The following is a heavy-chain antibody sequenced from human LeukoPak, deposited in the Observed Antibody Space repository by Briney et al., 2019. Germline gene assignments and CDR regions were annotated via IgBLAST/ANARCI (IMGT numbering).Heavy chain of an antibody. CDR3: ARLDDNSSGYCDY. V-gene: IGHV4-59*08. CDR1: GGSISSYY. J-gene: IGHJ4*02. CDR2: IYYSGST. D-gene: IGHD3-22*01. Sequence: SETLSLTCIVSGGSISSYYWNWIRQPPGKGLEWIGNIYYSGSTNYNPSLKSRVTISVDTSKSQFSLQLSSVTAADTAVYYCARLDDNSSGYCDYWGQGTLVTVSS.